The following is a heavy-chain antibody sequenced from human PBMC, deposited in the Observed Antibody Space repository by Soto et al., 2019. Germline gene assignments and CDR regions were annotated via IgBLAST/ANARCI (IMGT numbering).Heavy chain of an antibody. Sequence: SVKVSCKASGYTFASYGISWVRQAPGQGLEWMGGIIPIFGTANYAQKFQGRVTITADESTSTAYMELSSLRSEDTAVYYCARDKDYYDSSGYFDYWGQGTLVTVSS. CDR3: ARDKDYYDSSGYFDY. CDR1: GYTFASYG. CDR2: IIPIFGTA. V-gene: IGHV1-69*13. D-gene: IGHD3-22*01. J-gene: IGHJ4*02.